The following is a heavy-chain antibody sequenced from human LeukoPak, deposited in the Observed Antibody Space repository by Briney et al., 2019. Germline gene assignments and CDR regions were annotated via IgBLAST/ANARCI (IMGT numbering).Heavy chain of an antibody. Sequence: PSETLSLTCTVSGGSISSYYWSWIRQPPGKGLEWIGYIYYSGSTNYNPSLKSRVTISVETSKNEFSLKLSSVTAADTALYYCARVAAKTVDYWGQGTLVTVSS. D-gene: IGHD2-15*01. CDR2: IYYSGST. CDR3: ARVAAKTVDY. V-gene: IGHV4-59*12. J-gene: IGHJ4*02. CDR1: GGSISSYY.